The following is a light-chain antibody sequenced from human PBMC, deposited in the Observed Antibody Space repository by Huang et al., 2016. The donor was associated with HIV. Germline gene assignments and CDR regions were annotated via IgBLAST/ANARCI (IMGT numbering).Light chain of an antibody. CDR3: MEALQTPYT. V-gene: IGKV2-28*01. Sequence: VVMTQSPLSLPVPPGEPASISCQSSQSLRHRNGLNYLDWYLQKPGQSPQLLIHLGSSRASGVPDRFSGGGSGTDFSLNISRVEAEDAGIYYCMEALQTPYTFGQGTKLEI. CDR1: QSLRHRNGLNY. J-gene: IGKJ2*01. CDR2: LGS.